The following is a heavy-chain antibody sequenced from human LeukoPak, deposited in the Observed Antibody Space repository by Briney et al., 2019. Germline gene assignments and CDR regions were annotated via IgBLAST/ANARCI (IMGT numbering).Heavy chain of an antibody. CDR2: INWDGGST. D-gene: IGHD5-18*01. J-gene: IGHJ4*02. V-gene: IGHV3-43*01. CDR1: GFMFDDYT. CDR3: AKGDVDSPMNFYH. Sequence: PGGSLRLSCAASGFMFDDYTMHWVRQAPGKGLEWVSLINWDGGSTYYAGSVKGRFTISRDNSKNSLYLQTNSLRTEDTALYYCAKGDVDSPMNFYHWGQGTLVTVSS.